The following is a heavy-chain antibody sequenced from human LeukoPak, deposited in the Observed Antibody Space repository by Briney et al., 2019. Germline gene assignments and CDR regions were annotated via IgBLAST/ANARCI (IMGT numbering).Heavy chain of an antibody. V-gene: IGHV3-30*18. D-gene: IGHD5-12*01. CDR2: ISYDGSNK. CDR1: GFTFSSYG. CDR3: AKDQADIVAKYYFDY. Sequence: GGSLRLSCAASGFTFSSYGMHWVRQAPGKGLEWVAVISYDGSNKYYADSVKGRFTISRDNSKNTLYLQMNSLRAEDTAVYYCAKDQADIVAKYYFDYWGQGTLVTVSS. J-gene: IGHJ4*02.